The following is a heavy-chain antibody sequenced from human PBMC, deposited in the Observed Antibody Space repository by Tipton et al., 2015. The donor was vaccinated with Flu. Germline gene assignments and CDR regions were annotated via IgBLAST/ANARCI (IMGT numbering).Heavy chain of an antibody. J-gene: IGHJ3*02. V-gene: IGHV4-38-2*02. CDR3: ARGGRAPLRSSWSNAFDI. CDR1: GYSISSGFY. CDR2: IYHSGST. D-gene: IGHD6-13*01. Sequence: LRLSCTVSGYSISSGFYWGWIRQPPGKGLEWIGNIYHSGSTFYNPSLKSRVTISVDTPKNQFSLKLSSVTAADTAVYYCARGGRAPLRSSWSNAFDIWGQGTMVTVSS.